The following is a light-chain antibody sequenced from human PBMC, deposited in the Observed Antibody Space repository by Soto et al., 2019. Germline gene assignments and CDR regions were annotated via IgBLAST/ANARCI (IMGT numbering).Light chain of an antibody. V-gene: IGLV2-23*01. CDR3: CSYASSSSYV. CDR2: EGT. Sequence: QSALTQPASVSGSPGQSITISCSGTTSDVGGYNRVSWYQQHTAKAPKLLIYEGTQRPSGVSSRFSGSKSGNTASLTISGLQAEDEADYYCCSYASSSSYVFGTGTKVTVL. J-gene: IGLJ1*01. CDR1: TSDVGGYNR.